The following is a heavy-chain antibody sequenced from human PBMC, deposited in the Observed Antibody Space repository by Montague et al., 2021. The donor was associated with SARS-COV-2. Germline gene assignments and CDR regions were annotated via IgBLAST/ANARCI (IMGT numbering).Heavy chain of an antibody. CDR3: ARDILDYGMDV. CDR1: GLTFSSYA. Sequence: SLRLSCAASGLTFSSYAMHWVRQAPGKGLEWVAVISYDGSNKYYADSVKGRFTISRDNSKNTLYLQMNSPRAEDTAVYYCARDILDYGMDVWGQGTTVTVSS. CDR2: ISYDGSNK. V-gene: IGHV3-30-3*01. J-gene: IGHJ6*02. D-gene: IGHD3-9*01.